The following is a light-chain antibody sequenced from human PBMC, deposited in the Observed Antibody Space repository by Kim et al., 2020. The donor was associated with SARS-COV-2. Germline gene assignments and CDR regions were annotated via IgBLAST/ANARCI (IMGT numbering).Light chain of an antibody. CDR3: CSYTSSSTL. CDR2: DVS. J-gene: IGLJ2*01. Sequence: QSALTQPASVSGSPGQSITISCTGTSSDVGGYNYVSWYQQHPGKAPILMIYDVSNRPSGVSNRFSGSKSGNTASLTISGLQAEDEADYYCCSYTSSSTLFGGGTQLTVL. CDR1: SSDVGGYNY. V-gene: IGLV2-14*03.